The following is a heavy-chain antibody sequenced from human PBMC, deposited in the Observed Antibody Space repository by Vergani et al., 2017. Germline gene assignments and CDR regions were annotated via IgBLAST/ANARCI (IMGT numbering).Heavy chain of an antibody. CDR3: ARRAAAGTGAFDI. D-gene: IGHD6-13*01. CDR2: ISYDGTQK. CDR1: GFTSSYCG. J-gene: IGHJ3*02. V-gene: IGHV3-30*03. Sequence: QVHLVESGGGVVQPGRSLRLSCVVSGFTSSYCGMHWVRQAPGKGLEWVAMISYDGTQKYYADSVKGRFTISRDNSKSTLYLQMNSLRTEDTAVYYCARRAAAGTGAFDIWGQGTMVTVSS.